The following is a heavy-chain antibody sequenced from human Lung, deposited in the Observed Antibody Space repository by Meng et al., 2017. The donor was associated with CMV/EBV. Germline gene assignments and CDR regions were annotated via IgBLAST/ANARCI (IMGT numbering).Heavy chain of an antibody. D-gene: IGHD2/OR15-2a*01. V-gene: IGHV1-18*01. CDR2: ISPYTGNT. CDR3: ARDGAQGVVIVIPGSTSMDL. CDR1: GYTFNTYG. J-gene: IGHJ6*02. Sequence: SXXVSXXASGYTFNTYGLSWVRQAPGQGLEWMAWISPYTGNTKFAQKFQGRVTMTTDISTTTAYMELTSLRSDDTAVYYCARDGAQGVVIVIPGSTSMDLXGQGXTVTVSS.